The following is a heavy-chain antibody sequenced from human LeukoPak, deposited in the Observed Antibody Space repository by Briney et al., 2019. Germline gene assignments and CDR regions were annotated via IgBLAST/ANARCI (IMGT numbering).Heavy chain of an antibody. J-gene: IGHJ4*02. Sequence: ASVKVSCKASGYTLTSYGITWVRQAPGQGLEWMGIINPSGGSTSYAQKFQGRVTMTRDTSTSTVYMELSSLRSEDTAVYYCARDLRPPYGSGSYDDGDYWGQGTLVTVSS. CDR3: ARDLRPPYGSGSYDDGDY. CDR1: GYTLTSYG. CDR2: INPSGGST. V-gene: IGHV1-46*01. D-gene: IGHD3-10*01.